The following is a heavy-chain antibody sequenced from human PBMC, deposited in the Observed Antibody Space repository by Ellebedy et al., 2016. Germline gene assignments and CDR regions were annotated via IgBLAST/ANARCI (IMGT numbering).Heavy chain of an antibody. J-gene: IGHJ4*02. CDR2: IYHSGST. CDR3: ARDLRAYSYGYSFDY. Sequence: SETLSLTCTVSGYSISSGYYWGWIRQPPGKGLEWIGSIYHSGSTYYNPSLKSRVTRSVDTSKNQFSLKLSSVTAADTAVYYCARDLRAYSYGYSFDYWGQGTLVTVSS. V-gene: IGHV4-38-2*02. CDR1: GYSISSGYY. D-gene: IGHD5-18*01.